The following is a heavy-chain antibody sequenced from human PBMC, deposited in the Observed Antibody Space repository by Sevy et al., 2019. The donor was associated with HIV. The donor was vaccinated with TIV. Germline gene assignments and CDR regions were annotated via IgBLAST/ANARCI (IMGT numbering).Heavy chain of an antibody. CDR3: ARMGDYFDTSGYYPLKY. D-gene: IGHD3-22*01. CDR2: INPQTGGT. CDR1: GYTFTEYY. J-gene: IGHJ4*02. V-gene: IGHV1-2*02. Sequence: ASVKVSCKASGYTFTEYYVHWLRQAPGQGLEWMGWINPQTGGTYFAKKFQDRVTLTTATSINAVYMELSRLKFDDTAVFYCARMGDYFDTSGYYPLKYWGLGTLVTVSS.